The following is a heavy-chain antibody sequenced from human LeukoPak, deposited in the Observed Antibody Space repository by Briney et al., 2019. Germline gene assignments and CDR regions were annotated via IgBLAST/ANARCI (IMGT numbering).Heavy chain of an antibody. Sequence: SETLSLTCTVSGGSISSYYWSWIRQPPGKGLEWIGCIYYSGSTNYNSSLKSRVTISVDTSKNQFSLKLSSVTAADTAVYYCARQTTASLNNGFDHWGQGTLVTVSS. J-gene: IGHJ4*02. D-gene: IGHD4-11*01. CDR2: IYYSGST. V-gene: IGHV4-59*08. CDR1: GGSISSYY. CDR3: ARQTTASLNNGFDH.